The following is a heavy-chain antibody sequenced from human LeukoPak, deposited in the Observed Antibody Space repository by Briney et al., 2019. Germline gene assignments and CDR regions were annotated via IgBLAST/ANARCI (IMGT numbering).Heavy chain of an antibody. Sequence: GASVKVSCKASGYTFTGYSVHWVRQAPGLGLEWMGSINPNSGDTNFAQKFQGRVRLTRDTSINTAYMEVNSLRSDDTAVYYCARVRSGHSAYDGCDYWGQGTLVTVSS. V-gene: IGHV1-2*02. CDR2: INPNSGDT. CDR3: ARVRSGHSAYDGCDY. CDR1: GYTFTGYS. D-gene: IGHD5-12*01. J-gene: IGHJ4*02.